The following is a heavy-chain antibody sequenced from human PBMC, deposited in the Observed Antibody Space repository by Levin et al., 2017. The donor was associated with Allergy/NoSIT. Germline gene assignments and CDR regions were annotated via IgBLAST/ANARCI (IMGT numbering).Heavy chain of an antibody. CDR2: IWYDGSNK. J-gene: IGHJ4*02. D-gene: IGHD3-3*01. CDR1: GFTFSNYG. V-gene: IGHV3-33*01. Sequence: LSLTCAASGFTFSNYGMHWVRQAPGKGLEWVTIIWYDGSNKYYADSVKGRFTISRDNSKNTLYLQMNSLRAEDTAVYYCARGQRDFWSGYWGDYWGQGTLVTVSS. CDR3: ARGQRDFWSGYWGDY.